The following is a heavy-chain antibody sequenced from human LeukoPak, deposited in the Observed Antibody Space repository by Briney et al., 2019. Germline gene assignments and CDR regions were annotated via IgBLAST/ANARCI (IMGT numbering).Heavy chain of an antibody. J-gene: IGHJ4*02. CDR1: GFTFSSYA. Sequence: PGGSLRLSCAASGFTFSSYAMSWVRQAPGKGLEWVSAISGGGGSTYYADSVKGRFTISRDNSKNTLYLQMNSLRAEDTAVYYCAKEAGYFDWLLSAFDYWGQGTLVTVSS. D-gene: IGHD3-9*01. V-gene: IGHV3-23*01. CDR3: AKEAGYFDWLLSAFDY. CDR2: ISGGGGST.